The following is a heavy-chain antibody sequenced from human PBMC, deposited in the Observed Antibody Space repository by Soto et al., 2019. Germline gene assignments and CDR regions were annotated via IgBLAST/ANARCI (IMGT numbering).Heavy chain of an antibody. CDR1: GFTFSNAW. D-gene: IGHD6-19*01. V-gene: IGHV3-15*01. CDR3: TPDLKSGWSFDY. J-gene: IGHJ4*02. Sequence: EVQLVESGGGLVKPGGSLRLSCAASGFTFSNAWMSWVRQAPGKGLEWVGRIKSKTDGGTTDYAAPVKGRFTISRDDSKNTLYLQMNSLKTEDTAVYYCTPDLKSGWSFDYWGQGPLVTVSS. CDR2: IKSKTDGGTT.